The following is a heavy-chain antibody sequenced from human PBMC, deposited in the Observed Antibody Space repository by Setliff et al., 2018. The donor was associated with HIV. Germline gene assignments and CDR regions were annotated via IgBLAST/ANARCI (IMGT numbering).Heavy chain of an antibody. V-gene: IGHV1-3*01. J-gene: IGHJ5*02. CDR3: ARVRIPARPGGLLNWFDP. Sequence: ASVKVSCKASGYTFTSYAMHWVRQAPGQRLEWMGWINAGNGNTKYSQKFQGRVTITRDTSASTAYMELSSLRSEDTAVYYCARVRIPARPGGLLNWFDPWGQGTLVTVSS. CDR2: INAGNGNT. D-gene: IGHD6-6*01. CDR1: GYTFTSYA.